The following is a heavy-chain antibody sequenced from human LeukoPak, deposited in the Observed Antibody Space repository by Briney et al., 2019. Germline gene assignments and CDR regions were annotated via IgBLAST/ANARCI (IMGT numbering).Heavy chain of an antibody. CDR1: GYTFTGYY. Sequence: GASVKVSCKASGYTFTGYYMHWVRQAPGQGLEWMGWINPNSGGTNYAQKFQGRVTMTRDTSISTAYMELSRLRSDDTAVYYCARDASGRIVGWFDPWGQGTLVTVSP. J-gene: IGHJ5*02. D-gene: IGHD3-10*01. CDR2: INPNSGGT. V-gene: IGHV1-2*02. CDR3: ARDASGRIVGWFDP.